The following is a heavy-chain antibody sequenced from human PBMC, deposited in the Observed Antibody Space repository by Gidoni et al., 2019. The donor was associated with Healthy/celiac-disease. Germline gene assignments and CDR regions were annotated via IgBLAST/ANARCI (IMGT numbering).Heavy chain of an antibody. CDR3: ARDPTVTMLGNAFDI. Sequence: QVQLQESGPGLVKPSQTLSLTCTVSGGSISIGSYYWSWIRQPAGKGLEWIGRIYTSGSTNYNPSLKSRVTISVDTSKNQFSLKLSSVTAADTAVYYCARDPTVTMLGNAFDIWGQGTMVTVSS. CDR2: IYTSGST. CDR1: GGSISIGSYY. D-gene: IGHD4-17*01. J-gene: IGHJ3*02. V-gene: IGHV4-61*02.